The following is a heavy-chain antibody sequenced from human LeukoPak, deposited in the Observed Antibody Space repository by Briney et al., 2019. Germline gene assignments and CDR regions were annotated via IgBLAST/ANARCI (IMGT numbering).Heavy chain of an antibody. D-gene: IGHD3-9*01. CDR2: ISSSSSYI. Sequence: GGSLRLSCAASGFTFSSYSMNWVRQAPGKGLEWVSSISSSSSYIYYADSVKGRFTISRDNAKNSLYLQMNSLRAEDTAVYYCARDLYLGDILTGRDAFDIWGQGTMVTVSS. CDR1: GFTFSSYS. CDR3: ARDLYLGDILTGRDAFDI. J-gene: IGHJ3*02. V-gene: IGHV3-21*01.